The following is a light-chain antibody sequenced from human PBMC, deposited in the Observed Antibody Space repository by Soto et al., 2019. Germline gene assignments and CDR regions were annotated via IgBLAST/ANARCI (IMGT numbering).Light chain of an antibody. V-gene: IGKV3-15*01. CDR1: QSVSSN. J-gene: IGKJ5*01. CDR3: QQYHNWPIT. Sequence: EIVMTQYPATLSVSPGERATLSCRASQSVSSNLAWHQQKPGQAPRILMYDASTRATGISARFIGSGSGTEFALTISSRHSEDFAVYYCQQYHNWPITFGQGTRLEIK. CDR2: DAS.